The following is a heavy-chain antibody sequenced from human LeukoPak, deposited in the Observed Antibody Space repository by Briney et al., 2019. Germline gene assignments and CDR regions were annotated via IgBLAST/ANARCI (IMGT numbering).Heavy chain of an antibody. V-gene: IGHV1-69*05. D-gene: IGHD7-27*01. J-gene: IGHJ3*02. CDR1: GGTFSSYA. Sequence: SVNVSCKASGGTFSSYAISWVRQAPGQGREWMGGIIPIFGTANYAQKFQGRVTITTDESTSTAYMELSSLRSEDTAVYYCASWIRTGSNDAFDIWGQGTMVTVSS. CDR2: IIPIFGTA. CDR3: ASWIRTGSNDAFDI.